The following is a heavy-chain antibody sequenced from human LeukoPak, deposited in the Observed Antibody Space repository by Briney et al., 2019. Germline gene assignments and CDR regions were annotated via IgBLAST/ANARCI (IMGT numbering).Heavy chain of an antibody. CDR3: ARHFKFLVEIVGATKKDAFDI. D-gene: IGHD1-26*01. V-gene: IGHV4-39*01. Sequence: SETLSLTCTVSGGSISSISYYWGWIRQPPGKGLGWNGSIYYSGSTYYNPCLKSRVTISVATSKNQFSLKLSSVTAADTAVYYCARHFKFLVEIVGATKKDAFDIWGQGTMVTVSS. CDR1: GGSISSISYY. CDR2: IYYSGST. J-gene: IGHJ3*02.